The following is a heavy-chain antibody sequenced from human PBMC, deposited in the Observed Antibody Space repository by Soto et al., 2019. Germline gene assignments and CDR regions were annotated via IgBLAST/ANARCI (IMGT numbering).Heavy chain of an antibody. CDR2: ISAYNGNT. CDR1: GYTFTNYG. Sequence: ASVKVSCKASGYTFTNYGISWVRQAPGQGLEWMGWISAYNGNTKYAQNLQGRVTMTTDTSTSTAYMELRSLRSDDTAVYYCGRTLPPIDYWGHGTLVTVPQ. D-gene: IGHD1-26*01. CDR3: GRTLPPIDY. V-gene: IGHV1-18*01. J-gene: IGHJ4*01.